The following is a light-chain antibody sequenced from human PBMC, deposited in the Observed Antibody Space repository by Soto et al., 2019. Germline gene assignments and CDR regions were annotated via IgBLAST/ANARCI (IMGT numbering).Light chain of an antibody. CDR1: QSVSIL. CDR2: GVS. J-gene: IGKJ1*01. CDR3: QHYGYSLWT. Sequence: EIVMTQSPATLSVSPGERATLSRRASQSVSILLAWYQQRPGQAPSLLIYGVSSRATGIPDRFSGSGSGTDFTLTITRLEPEDFAVYYCQHYGYSLWTFGQGTKVDIK. V-gene: IGKV3-20*01.